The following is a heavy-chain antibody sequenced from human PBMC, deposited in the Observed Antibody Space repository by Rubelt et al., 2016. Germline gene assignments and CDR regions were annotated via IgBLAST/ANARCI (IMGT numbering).Heavy chain of an antibody. CDR1: GFTFSSYA. CDR2: IGTSGGST. Sequence: EVQLVESGGGLVQPGGSLRLSCAASGFTFSSYAMSWVRQAPGEGLECVSLIGTSGGSTYYADSVKGRFTISRDNSKNTLYLQMNSLRAADTAVYYCAKDQGSTCYSGIDYWGQGTLVTVSS. J-gene: IGHJ4*02. CDR3: AKDQGSTCYSGIDY. D-gene: IGHD2-21*02. V-gene: IGHV3-23*04.